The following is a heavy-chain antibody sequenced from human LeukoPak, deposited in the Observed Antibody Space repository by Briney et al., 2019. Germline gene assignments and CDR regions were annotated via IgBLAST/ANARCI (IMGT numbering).Heavy chain of an antibody. CDR3: ARGRIRVTMVRGVFFDY. Sequence: GGSLRLSCVASGFTFSSYWMSWVRQAPGKGLEWVANIKQDGSEKYYVDSVKGRFTISRDNAKNSLYLQMNSLRAEDTAVYYCARGRIRVTMVRGVFFDYWGQGTLVTVSS. CDR1: GFTFSSYW. V-gene: IGHV3-7*03. J-gene: IGHJ4*02. D-gene: IGHD3-10*01. CDR2: IKQDGSEK.